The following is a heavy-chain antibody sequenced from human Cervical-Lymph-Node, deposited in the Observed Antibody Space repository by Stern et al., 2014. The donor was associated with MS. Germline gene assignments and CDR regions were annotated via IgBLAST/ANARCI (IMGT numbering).Heavy chain of an antibody. V-gene: IGHV3-21*01. Sequence: EVQLVESGGGLVKPGGSLRLSCAASASTFSAYSMNWVRHAPGQGLEWVASIRGGSGSTYYGDSVKGRFAISRDNAKKSLYLRMSSLRGEDTAVYYCTTRDNYGDYWGQGTQVTVSS. D-gene: IGHD4-11*01. CDR1: ASTFSAYS. CDR2: IRGGSGST. CDR3: TTRDNYGDY. J-gene: IGHJ4*02.